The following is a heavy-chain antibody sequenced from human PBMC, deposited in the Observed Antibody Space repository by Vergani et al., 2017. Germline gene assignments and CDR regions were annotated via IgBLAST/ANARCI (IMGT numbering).Heavy chain of an antibody. CDR3: ARAAALGDYYYDGMDV. D-gene: IGHD6-25*01. V-gene: IGHV1-69*09. J-gene: IGHJ6*02. Sequence: QVQLVQSGAELKKPGASVKVSCKASGYTFTGYYMHWVRQAPGQGLEWMGRIIPILGIANYAQKFQVRVTITADKSTSTAYMELSSLRSEATAVYYCARAAALGDYYYDGMDVWGQGTTVTVAS. CDR2: IIPILGIA. CDR1: GYTFTGYY.